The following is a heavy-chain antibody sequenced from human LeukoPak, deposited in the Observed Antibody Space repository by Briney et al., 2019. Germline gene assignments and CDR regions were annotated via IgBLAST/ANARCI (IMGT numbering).Heavy chain of an antibody. CDR3: ARVSRGIAAEPHYFDY. CDR1: GDSISSSSYY. V-gene: IGHV4-39*07. Sequence: PSETLSLTCTVSGDSISSSSYYWGWIRQPPGKGLEWIGSIYYSGSTYYNPSLKSRVTISVDTSKIQFSLKLSSVTAADTAVYYCARVSRGIAAEPHYFDYWGQGTLVTVSS. J-gene: IGHJ4*02. D-gene: IGHD6-13*01. CDR2: IYYSGST.